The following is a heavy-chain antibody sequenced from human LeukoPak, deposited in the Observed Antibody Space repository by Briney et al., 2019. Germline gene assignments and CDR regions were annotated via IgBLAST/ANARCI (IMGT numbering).Heavy chain of an antibody. D-gene: IGHD1-1*01. CDR2: IYYSGST. CDR1: GGSISSSSYY. Sequence: SETLSLTCTVSGGSISSSSYYWSWIRQPPGKGLEWIGYIYYSGSTNYNPSLKSRVTISVDTSKNQFSLKLSSVTAADTAVYFCARWNRGDYFDYWGQGTLVTVSS. CDR3: ARWNRGDYFDY. V-gene: IGHV4-61*01. J-gene: IGHJ4*02.